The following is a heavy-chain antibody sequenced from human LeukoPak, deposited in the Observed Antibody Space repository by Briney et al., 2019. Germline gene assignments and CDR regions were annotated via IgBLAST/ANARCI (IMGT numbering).Heavy chain of an antibody. V-gene: IGHV3-7*03. CDR2: IKLDGSEK. D-gene: IGHD5-12*01. Sequence: GGSLRLSCAASGFTFSSYWMNWVRQAPGKGLEWVANIKLDGSEKYYTDSVKGRFTISRDNSKNTLFLQMNSLRAEDTAVYYCAKDRPTWPIDYWGQGTLVTVSS. CDR3: AKDRPTWPIDY. J-gene: IGHJ4*02. CDR1: GFTFSSYW.